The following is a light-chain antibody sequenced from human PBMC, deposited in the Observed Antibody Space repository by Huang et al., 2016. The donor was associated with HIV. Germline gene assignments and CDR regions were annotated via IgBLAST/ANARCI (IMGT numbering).Light chain of an antibody. Sequence: DIVVTQSPDSLAVSLGARATINCKSSQTFLYNSKSDSFIAWYKQRPGQSPKLLIHGASTRQSGVPERFSGSVSETNFTLTINGLQPEDVAIYFCQQYSTIPTFGGGTKVDI. CDR2: GAS. CDR1: QTFLYNSKSDSF. CDR3: QQYSTIPT. V-gene: IGKV4-1*01. J-gene: IGKJ4*01.